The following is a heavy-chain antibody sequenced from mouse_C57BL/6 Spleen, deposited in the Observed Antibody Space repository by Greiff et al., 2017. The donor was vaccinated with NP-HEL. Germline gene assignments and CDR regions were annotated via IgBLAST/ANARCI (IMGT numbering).Heavy chain of an antibody. CDR2: ISGGGGNT. D-gene: IGHD1-1*01. J-gene: IGHJ4*01. CDR3: ARKRDYGSSPFAMDY. Sequence: EVQQVESGGGLVKPGGSLKLSCAASGFTFSSYTMSWVRQTPEKRLEWVATISGGGGNTYYPDSVKGRFTISRVNAKNTLYLQMSSLRSEDTALYYCARKRDYGSSPFAMDYWGQGTSVTVSS. CDR1: GFTFSSYT. V-gene: IGHV5-9*01.